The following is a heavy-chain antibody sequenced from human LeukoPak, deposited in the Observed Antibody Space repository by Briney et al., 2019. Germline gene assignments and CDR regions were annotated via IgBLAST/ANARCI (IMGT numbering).Heavy chain of an antibody. CDR2: INHSGST. Sequence: PSETLSLTCAVYGGSFSGYYWSWIRQPPGKGLEWIGEINHSGSTNYNPSLKSRVTISVDTSKNQFSLKLSSVTAADTAVYYCARDPGGYSYGYSSDYWGQGTLVTVSS. V-gene: IGHV4-34*01. J-gene: IGHJ4*02. D-gene: IGHD5-18*01. CDR1: GGSFSGYY. CDR3: ARDPGGYSYGYSSDY.